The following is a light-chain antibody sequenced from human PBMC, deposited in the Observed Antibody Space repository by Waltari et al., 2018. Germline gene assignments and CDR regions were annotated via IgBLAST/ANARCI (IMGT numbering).Light chain of an antibody. CDR3: QQYDSYWT. J-gene: IGKJ1*01. CDR2: KAS. CDR1: QSVNSW. V-gene: IGKV1-5*03. Sequence: DIQMTQSPSTLSASVGDRVTITCRASQSVNSWVAWYQQKPRKAPKLLIVKASNLEDGVPSRFSGRGSGTEFTLTISSLQPDDFATYHCQQYDSYWTFGQGTKVEIK.